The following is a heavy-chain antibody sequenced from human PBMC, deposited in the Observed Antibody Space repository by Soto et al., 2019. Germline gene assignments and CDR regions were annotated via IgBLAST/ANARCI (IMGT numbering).Heavy chain of an antibody. CDR3: ARASHIVLMVYAPYYFDY. V-gene: IGHV1-69*01. CDR1: GGTLSSYA. Sequence: QVQLVQSGAEVKKPGSSVKVSCKASGGTLSSYAISWVRQAPGQGLEWMGGIIPIFGTANYAQKFQGRVTITADESTSTAYMELSSLRSEDTAVYYCARASHIVLMVYAPYYFDYWGQGTLVTVSS. D-gene: IGHD2-8*01. CDR2: IIPIFGTA. J-gene: IGHJ4*02.